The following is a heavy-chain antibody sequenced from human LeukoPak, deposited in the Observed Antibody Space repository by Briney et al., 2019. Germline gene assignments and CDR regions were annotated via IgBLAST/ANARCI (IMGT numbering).Heavy chain of an antibody. CDR3: TTAGKDCSSTSCSSYH. V-gene: IGHV3-21*01. CDR1: GFTFSIYS. CDR2: ISVSSSNI. J-gene: IGHJ5*02. D-gene: IGHD2-2*01. Sequence: GGSLRLSCAASGFTFSIYSMDSVRHAPGKGLEWVSSISVSSSNIYYAGSVKGRFTISRDNAKNSLYLQMNSLRVEDTAVYFCTTAGKDCSSTSCSSYHWGQGTLVTVSS.